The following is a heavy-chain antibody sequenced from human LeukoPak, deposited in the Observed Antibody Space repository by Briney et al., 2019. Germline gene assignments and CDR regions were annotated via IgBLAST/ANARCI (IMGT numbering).Heavy chain of an antibody. CDR1: GGSISSGDYY. CDR3: ASLPGGLWFGELSGDY. CDR2: IYYSGST. D-gene: IGHD3-10*01. V-gene: IGHV4-30-4*01. J-gene: IGHJ4*02. Sequence: SETLSLTCTVSGGSISSGDYYWSWIRQPPGKGLEWIGYIYYSGSTYYNPSLKSRVTISVDTSKNQFSLRLSSVTAADTAVYYCASLPGGLWFGELSGDYWGQGTLVTVSS.